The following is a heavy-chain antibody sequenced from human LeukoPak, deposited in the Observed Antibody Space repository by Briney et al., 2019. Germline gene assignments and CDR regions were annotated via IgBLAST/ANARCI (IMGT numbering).Heavy chain of an antibody. CDR3: ARSRAYGSGSAPINWFDP. J-gene: IGHJ5*02. V-gene: IGHV4-34*01. D-gene: IGHD3-10*01. CDR1: GGSFSGYY. Sequence: SETLSLTCAVYGGSFSGYYWSWIRQPPGKGLEWIGEINHSGSTNYNPSLKSRATISVDTSKNQFSLKLSSVTAADTAVYYCARSRAYGSGSAPINWFDPWGQGTLVTVSS. CDR2: INHSGST.